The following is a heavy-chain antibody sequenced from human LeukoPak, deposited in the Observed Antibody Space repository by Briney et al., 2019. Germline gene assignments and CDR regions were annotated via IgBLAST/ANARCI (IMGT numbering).Heavy chain of an antibody. CDR2: MNPNSGNT. CDR1: GYTFTSYD. Sequence: ASVKVSCKASGYTFTSYDINLVRQATGQGLEWMGWMNPNSGNTGYAQKFQGRVPITRNTSISTAYMELSSLRSEDTAVYYCARGPPSDAFDIWGQGTMVTVSS. J-gene: IGHJ3*02. V-gene: IGHV1-8*03. CDR3: ARGPPSDAFDI.